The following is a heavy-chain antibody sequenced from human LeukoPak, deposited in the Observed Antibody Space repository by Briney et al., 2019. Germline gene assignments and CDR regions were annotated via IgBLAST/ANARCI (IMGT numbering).Heavy chain of an antibody. CDR2: INQDGSNK. V-gene: IGHV3-7*01. Sequence: PGGSLRLSCAGSGFTFSSYWMSWVRQAPGKGLEWVANINQDGSNKYYADCVKGRFTISRDNSKNTVYLQMNSLRVEDTAVYYCAKDGNCGGDCYGWFDPWGQGALVTVSS. D-gene: IGHD2-21*02. CDR1: GFTFSSYW. CDR3: AKDGNCGGDCYGWFDP. J-gene: IGHJ5*02.